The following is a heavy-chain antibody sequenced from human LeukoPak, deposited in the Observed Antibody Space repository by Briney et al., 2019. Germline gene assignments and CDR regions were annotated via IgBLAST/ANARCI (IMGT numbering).Heavy chain of an antibody. CDR3: ARSGSSWIFDY. V-gene: IGHV4-4*02. J-gene: IGHJ4*02. CDR2: IFHSGST. CDR1: GGSISSSNW. Sequence: SETLSLTCAVSGGSISSSNWWSWVRQPPGKGLEWIGEIFHSGSTNYNPSLRSRVTISVDKSKNQFSLKLTSVTAADTAVYYCARSGSSWIFDYWGQGTLVTVSS. D-gene: IGHD6-13*01.